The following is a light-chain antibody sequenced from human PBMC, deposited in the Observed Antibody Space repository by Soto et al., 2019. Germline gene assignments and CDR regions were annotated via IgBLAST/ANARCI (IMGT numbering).Light chain of an antibody. CDR2: DAS. Sequence: EVVLTQSPATLSLSPGERETLSCRASQSVRTYLAWYQQKPGQVPRLLIHDASSRATGIPARFSGSGSGTDFTLTISSLEPEDFAVYYCQQRTNWPSSTFGQGTRLEIK. V-gene: IGKV3-11*01. CDR3: QQRTNWPSST. J-gene: IGKJ5*01. CDR1: QSVRTY.